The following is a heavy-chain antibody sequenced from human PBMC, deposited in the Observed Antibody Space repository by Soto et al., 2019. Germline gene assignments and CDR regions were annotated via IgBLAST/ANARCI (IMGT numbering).Heavy chain of an antibody. J-gene: IGHJ3*02. Sequence: SGTLSLTCTVSGGSISSYYWSWIRQPPGKGLEWIGYIYYSGSTNYNPSLKSRVTISVDTSKNQFFLKLSSVTAAFTAVYYCARRYGYALDIWGQGTMVTVSS. CDR3: ARRYGYALDI. D-gene: IGHD4-17*01. CDR1: GGSISSYY. CDR2: IYYSGST. V-gene: IGHV4-59*01.